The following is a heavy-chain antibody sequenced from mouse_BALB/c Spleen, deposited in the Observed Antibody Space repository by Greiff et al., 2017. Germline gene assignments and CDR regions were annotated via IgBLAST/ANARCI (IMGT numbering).Heavy chain of an antibody. V-gene: IGHV5-9-3*01. CDR3: ARDSPFDY. CDR1: GFTFSSYA. J-gene: IGHJ2*01. CDR2: ISSGGSYT. Sequence: EVQLVESGGGLVKPGGSLKLSCAASGFTFSSYAMSWVRQTPEKRLEWVATISSGGSYTYYPDSVKGRFTISRDNAKNTLYLQMSSLRSEDTAMYYCARDSPFDYWGQGTTLTVSS.